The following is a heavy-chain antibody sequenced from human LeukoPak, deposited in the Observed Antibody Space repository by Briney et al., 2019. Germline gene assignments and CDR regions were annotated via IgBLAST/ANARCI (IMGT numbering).Heavy chain of an antibody. V-gene: IGHV3-23*01. D-gene: IGHD3-10*01. CDR1: GFTFSAYA. CDR3: AKAVTMVRGLIYYGVDV. CDR2: ITGSGTNT. J-gene: IGHJ6*04. Sequence: PGGSLRLSCAASGFTFSAYAMSRVRQAPGKGLEWVSVITGSGTNTYYADSVKGRFAVSRDNSKNTLYLQMNRLRAEDTAVYYCAKAVTMVRGLIYYGVDVWGKGTTVTVSS.